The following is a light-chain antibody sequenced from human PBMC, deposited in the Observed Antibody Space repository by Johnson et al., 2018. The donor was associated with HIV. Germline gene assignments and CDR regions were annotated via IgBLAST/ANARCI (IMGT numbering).Light chain of an antibody. V-gene: IGLV1-51*02. Sequence: QSLLTQPPSVSAAPGQKVTISCSGSSSNIGNNYVSWYQQLPGTAPKLLIYENNKRPSGIPDRFSGSKSGTSVTLDITGLQTGDEADYYCGTWDSSLSVYVFGTGTKVTVL. J-gene: IGLJ1*01. CDR2: ENN. CDR1: SSNIGNNY. CDR3: GTWDSSLSVYV.